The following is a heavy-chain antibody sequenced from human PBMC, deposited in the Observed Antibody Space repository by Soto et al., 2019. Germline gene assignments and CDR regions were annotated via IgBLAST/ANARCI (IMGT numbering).Heavy chain of an antibody. Sequence: EVQVVESGGGLVQPGGSLRLSCAASGFTFSSNSMNWVRQAPGKGREWISYIISSSSTIYADSAKGRFTISRDNAKNSLYLQMNSLRDEDTAVYYCARVIWSGHLTSDLWGQGTLVTVSS. J-gene: IGHJ5*02. D-gene: IGHD3-3*01. V-gene: IGHV3-48*02. CDR2: IISSSSTI. CDR3: ARVIWSGHLTSDL. CDR1: GFTFSSNS.